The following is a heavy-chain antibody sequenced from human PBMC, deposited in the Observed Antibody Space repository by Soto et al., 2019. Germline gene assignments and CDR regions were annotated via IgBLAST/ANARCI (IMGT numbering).Heavy chain of an antibody. J-gene: IGHJ3*02. V-gene: IGHV1-18*01. CDR1: GYTFTSYG. D-gene: IGHD3-22*01. CDR2: ISAYNGNT. CDR3: AKTYYYDSRFPHGAFDI. Sequence: QVQLVQSGAEVKKPGASVKVSCKASGYTFTSYGISWVRQAPGQGLEWMGWISAYNGNTNYAQKLQGRVTVTTDTSTSTAYMELRSLRSDDTAVYYCAKTYYYDSRFPHGAFDIWGQGTMVTVSS.